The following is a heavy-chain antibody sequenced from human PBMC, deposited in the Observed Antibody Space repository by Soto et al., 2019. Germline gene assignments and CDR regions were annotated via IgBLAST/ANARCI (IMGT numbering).Heavy chain of an antibody. V-gene: IGHV1-18*04. CDR1: GYSFPTYG. D-gene: IGHD3-3*01. CDR2: IGADNSDT. CDR3: ARDWRGAEGFDP. J-gene: IGHJ5*02. Sequence: ASVKLSCTDSGYSFPTYGFSWVRQAPGQGLEWVGWIGADNSDTTYAQKFQGRVTMTIDTSTTTSYMELRSLTTDDTAVYFCARDWRGAEGFDPWGQGTLVTVSS.